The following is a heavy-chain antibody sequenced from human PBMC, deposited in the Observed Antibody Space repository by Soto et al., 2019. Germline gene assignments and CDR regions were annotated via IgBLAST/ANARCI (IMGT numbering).Heavy chain of an antibody. D-gene: IGHD3-9*01. CDR1: GGTFSSYA. CDR2: IIPIFGTA. V-gene: IGHV1-69*06. Sequence: QVQLVQSGAEVKKPGSSVKVSCKASGGTFSSYAISWVRQAPGQGLEWMGGIIPIFGTANYAQKFQGRVTITADKSTSTAYMELSSLRSEDTAVYYCAKESHHLVPKELRYFDWGLGNGGMDVWGQGTTVTVSS. J-gene: IGHJ6*02. CDR3: AKESHHLVPKELRYFDWGLGNGGMDV.